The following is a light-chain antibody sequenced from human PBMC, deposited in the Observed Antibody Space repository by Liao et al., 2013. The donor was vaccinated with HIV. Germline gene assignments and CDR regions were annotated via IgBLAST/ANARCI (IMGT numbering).Light chain of an antibody. CDR2: EDV. J-gene: IGLJ1*01. Sequence: SYDLTQPPSVSVSPGQTARISCSGDRLGDEYASWYQQKPGQSPVLVIYEDVKRPSGIPERFSGSNSGNTATLTISGTQAMDEADYYCQVWDSSINFVFGPGTKVTVL. V-gene: IGLV3-1*01. CDR1: RLGDEY. CDR3: QVWDSSINFV.